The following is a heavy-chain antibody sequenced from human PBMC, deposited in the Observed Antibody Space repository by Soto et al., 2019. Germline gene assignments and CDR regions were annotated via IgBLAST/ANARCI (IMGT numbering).Heavy chain of an antibody. CDR3: ARSAVSPFGGLIGPFDY. Sequence: QGQLVQSGAEEKKPGASVTVSCRASGYTFTGYAMHWVRQAPGQRLEWMGWLNAGNGNTKYSQKFQGRFSITRDPSASTAYMELSSLRSQDTAVYYCARSAVSPFGGLIGPFDYWGQGNLVIVSS. CDR1: GYTFTGYA. CDR2: LNAGNGNT. J-gene: IGHJ4*02. D-gene: IGHD3-16*02. V-gene: IGHV1-3*05.